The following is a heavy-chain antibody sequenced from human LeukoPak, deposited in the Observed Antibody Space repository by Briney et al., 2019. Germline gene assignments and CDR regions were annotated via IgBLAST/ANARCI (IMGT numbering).Heavy chain of an antibody. CDR2: IWYDGSDK. CDR1: GFIFSGYG. J-gene: IGHJ3*02. Sequence: GRSLRLSCAASGFIFSGYGMHWVRQAPGKGLEWVAVIWYDGSDKYYADSVKGRFTISRDNSKNTLHLQMDSLRADDTAVYYCARERADGFDIWGQGTMVTVSS. V-gene: IGHV3-33*01. CDR3: ARERADGFDI.